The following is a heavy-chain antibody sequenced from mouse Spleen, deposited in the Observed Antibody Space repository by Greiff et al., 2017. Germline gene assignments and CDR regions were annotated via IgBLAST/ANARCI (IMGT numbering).Heavy chain of an antibody. Sequence: EVQRVESGPELVKPGASVKIPCKASGYTFTDYNMDWVKQSHGKSLEWIGDINPNNGGTIYNQKFKGKATLTVDKSSSTAYMELRSLTSEDTAVYYCARKAYYGKRWYFDVWGAGTTVTVSS. CDR1: GYTFTDYN. CDR2: INPNNGGT. CDR3: ARKAYYGKRWYFDV. J-gene: IGHJ1*01. V-gene: IGHV1-18*01. D-gene: IGHD2-10*01.